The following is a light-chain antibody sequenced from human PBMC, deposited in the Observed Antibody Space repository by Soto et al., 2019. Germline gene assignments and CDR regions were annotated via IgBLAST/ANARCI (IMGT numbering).Light chain of an antibody. J-gene: IGLJ1*01. CDR1: SSDVGGYNY. Sequence: QSALTQPASVSGSPGQSITISCTGTSSDVGGYNYVSWYQQHPGKAPKLMIYDVSNRPSGASNRFSGSKSGNTASLTISGLQAEDEADYYCSSYTSSSKGVFGTGTKLTVL. CDR3: SSYTSSSKGV. CDR2: DVS. V-gene: IGLV2-14*01.